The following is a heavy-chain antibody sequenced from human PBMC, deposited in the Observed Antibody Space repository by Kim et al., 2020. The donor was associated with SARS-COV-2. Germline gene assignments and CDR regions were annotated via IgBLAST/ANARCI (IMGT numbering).Heavy chain of an antibody. Sequence: GGSLRLSCADSAFTFSSSAMNWVRQAPGKGLEWVSTIGGGGRTTYYADSVKGRFTISRDNSRNTLYLQMNSLRAEDTAVYFCAKVSSWSFRGLDYWGQGTLVTVSS. CDR1: AFTFSSSA. D-gene: IGHD2-2*01. CDR2: IGGGGRTT. V-gene: IGHV3-23*01. CDR3: AKVSSWSFRGLDY. J-gene: IGHJ4*02.